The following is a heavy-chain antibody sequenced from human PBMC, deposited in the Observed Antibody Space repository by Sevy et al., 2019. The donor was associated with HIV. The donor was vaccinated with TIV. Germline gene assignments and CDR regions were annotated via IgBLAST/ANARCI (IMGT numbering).Heavy chain of an antibody. D-gene: IGHD3-22*01. CDR2: ISTDGST. J-gene: IGHJ2*01. CDR3: ARASRVTLILIVRIGWHFDL. V-gene: IGHV3-53*01. Sequence: GGSLRLSCAASGFSVSSSYVTWVRQAPGKGLEWVSVISTDGSTYYADSVKGRFTISRDSSKNTLSLQMNSLRGEDTAVYYCARASRVTLILIVRIGWHFDLWVRGTLVTVSS. CDR1: GFSVSSSY.